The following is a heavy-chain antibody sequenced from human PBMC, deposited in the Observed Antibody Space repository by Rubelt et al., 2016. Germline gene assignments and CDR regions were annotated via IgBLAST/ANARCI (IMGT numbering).Heavy chain of an antibody. V-gene: IGHV1-69*01. D-gene: IGHD6-13*01. Sequence: QVQLVQSGAEVKKPGSSVKVSCKAPGGTFSSYAISWVRQAPGQGLEWMGGIIPIFGTANYAQKFQCTVTIAADESTSTASVELSMLCSADPAVYYGASAQQLVGGWFDPWGQGTLVTVSS. CDR1: GGTFSSYA. CDR2: IIPIFGTA. CDR3: ASAQQLVGGWFDP. J-gene: IGHJ5*02.